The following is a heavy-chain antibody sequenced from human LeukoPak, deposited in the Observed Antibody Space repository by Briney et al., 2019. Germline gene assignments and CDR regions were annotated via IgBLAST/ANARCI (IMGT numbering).Heavy chain of an antibody. V-gene: IGHV4-34*01. CDR2: INHSGST. CDR3: ARGVYVFYVFDI. CDR1: GGSFSGYY. J-gene: IGHJ3*02. D-gene: IGHD2/OR15-2a*01. Sequence: SETLSLTCAVYGGSFSGYYWSWIRQPPGKGLEWIGEINHSGSTNYNPSLKSRVTISVDTSKNQFSLKLSSVTAADTAVYYCARGVYVFYVFDIWDQGTMVTVSS.